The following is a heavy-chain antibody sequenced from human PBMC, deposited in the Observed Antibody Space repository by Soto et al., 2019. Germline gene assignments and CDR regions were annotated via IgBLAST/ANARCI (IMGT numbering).Heavy chain of an antibody. CDR1: GDSVSSNSAA. J-gene: IGHJ4*02. CDR3: AREIVAYCGGDCSNPYYFDY. CDR2: TYYRSKWYN. D-gene: IGHD2-21*02. V-gene: IGHV6-1*01. Sequence: SQTLSLTCAISGDSVSSNSAAWNWIRQSPSRGLEWLGRTYYRSKWYNDYAVSVKSRITINPDTSKNQFSLQLNSVTPEDTAVYYRAREIVAYCGGDCSNPYYFDYWGQGTLVTVSS.